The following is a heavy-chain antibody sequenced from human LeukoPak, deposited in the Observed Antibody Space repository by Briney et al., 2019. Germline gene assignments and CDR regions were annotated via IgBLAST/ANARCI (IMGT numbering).Heavy chain of an antibody. CDR3: ARLWGDGYNARDI. CDR2: ISGSGGST. D-gene: IGHD5-24*01. CDR1: GFTFSSYA. V-gene: IGHV3-23*01. Sequence: PGGSLRLSCAASGFTFSSYAMSWVRQAPGKGLEWVSAISGSGGSTYYADSVKGRFTISRDNSKNTLYLQMNSLRAEDTAVYYCARLWGDGYNARDIWGQGTMVTVSS. J-gene: IGHJ3*02.